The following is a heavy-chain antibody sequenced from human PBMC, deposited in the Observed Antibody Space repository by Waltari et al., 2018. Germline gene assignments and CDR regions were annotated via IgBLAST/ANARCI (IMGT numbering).Heavy chain of an antibody. CDR1: GDSISRSNYY. Sequence: QLQLQESGPGLVKPSETLSLSCSVSGDSISRSNYYWGWIRQPPGKGREWIASVYYSGTTYYNPSLKSRVTISADTSRNQFYLRLTSVTATDTAVYYCARSSAGMPRWLGDYWGQGILVTVSS. CDR2: VYYSGTT. CDR3: ARSSAGMPRWLGDY. V-gene: IGHV4-39*01. D-gene: IGHD5-12*01. J-gene: IGHJ4*02.